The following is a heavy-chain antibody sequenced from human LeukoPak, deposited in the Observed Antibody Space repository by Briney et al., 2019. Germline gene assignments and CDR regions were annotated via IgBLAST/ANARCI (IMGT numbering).Heavy chain of an antibody. D-gene: IGHD6-19*01. CDR1: GYTFTYYY. CDR3: AREDSSGWIDY. Sequence: ASVKVSCKASGYTFTYYYMHWVRQAPGQGLEWMGWMNPNSGGTNYAKKFQGRVTMTRERSISTAYMELSRLRSDDTAVYYCAREDSSGWIDYWGQGTLVTVSS. J-gene: IGHJ4*02. V-gene: IGHV1-2*02. CDR2: MNPNSGGT.